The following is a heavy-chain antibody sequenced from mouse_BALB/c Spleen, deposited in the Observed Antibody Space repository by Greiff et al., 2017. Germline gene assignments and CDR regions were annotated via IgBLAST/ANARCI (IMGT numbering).Heavy chain of an antibody. J-gene: IGHJ2*01. CDR2: INPSTGYT. V-gene: IGHV1-7*01. CDR1: GYTFTSYW. CDR3: ARSEDYYGSSWVDY. D-gene: IGHD1-1*01. Sequence: QVQLQQSGAELAKPGASVKMSCKASGYTFTSYWMHWVKQRPGQGLEWIGYINPSTGYTEYNQKFKDKATLTADKSSSTAYMQLSSLTSEDSAVYYCARSEDYYGSSWVDYWGQGTTLTVSS.